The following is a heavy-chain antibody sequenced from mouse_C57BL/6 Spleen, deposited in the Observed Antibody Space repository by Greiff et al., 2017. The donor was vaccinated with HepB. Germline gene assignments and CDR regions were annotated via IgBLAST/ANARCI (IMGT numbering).Heavy chain of an antibody. Sequence: VQLQQPGTELVKPGASVKLSCKASGYTFTSYWMHWVKQRPGQGLEWIGNINPSNGGTNYNEKFKSKATLTVDKSSSTAYMQLSSLTSEDSAVYYCARSRVPVVAPYYFDYWGQGTTLTVSS. D-gene: IGHD1-1*01. V-gene: IGHV1-53*01. CDR3: ARSRVPVVAPYYFDY. CDR1: GYTFTSYW. CDR2: INPSNGGT. J-gene: IGHJ2*01.